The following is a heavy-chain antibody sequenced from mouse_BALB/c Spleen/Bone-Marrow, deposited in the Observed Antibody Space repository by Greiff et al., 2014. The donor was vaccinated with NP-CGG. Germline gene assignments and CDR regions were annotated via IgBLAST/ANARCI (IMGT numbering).Heavy chain of an antibody. CDR2: INPYNDGS. CDR1: GYTFTSYV. D-gene: IGHD1-1*01. CDR3: ARTTVVDIYWYFDV. V-gene: IGHV1-14*01. Sequence: EVQLQQSGPELVKPGASVKMSCKASGYTFTSYVLHWVKQKPGQGLERIGYINPYNDGSKYNEKFKGKATLTSDKSSSTAYMELSSLTSEDSAVYYCARTTVVDIYWYFDVWGAGTTVTVSS. J-gene: IGHJ1*01.